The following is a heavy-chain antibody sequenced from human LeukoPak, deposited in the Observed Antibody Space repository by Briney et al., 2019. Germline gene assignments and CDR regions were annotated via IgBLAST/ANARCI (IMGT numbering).Heavy chain of an antibody. D-gene: IGHD2-15*01. V-gene: IGHV4-39*01. CDR3: ASLYCSGGSCYVNY. J-gene: IGHJ4*02. CDR1: GGSISSSSYY. Sequence: SETLSLTCTVSGGSISSSSYYWGWIRQPPGKGLEWIGSIYYSGSTYYNPSLKSRVTISVDTSKNQFSLKLSSVTAADTAVYYCASLYCSGGSCYVNYWGQGTLVTVSS. CDR2: IYYSGST.